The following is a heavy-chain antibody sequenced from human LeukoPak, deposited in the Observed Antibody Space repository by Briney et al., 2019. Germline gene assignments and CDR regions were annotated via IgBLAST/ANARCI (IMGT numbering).Heavy chain of an antibody. CDR1: GGSFSDYY. D-gene: IGHD3-10*01. Sequence: PSETLSLTCAVYGGSFSDYYWNWIRQPPGKGLEWIAEINYNGSTNYNPSLNNRVRSRVTISVDTSKNQFSLNLNSVTAADTAVYYCARGSKMVRGARHYNYFDPWGQGTLVTVSS. V-gene: IGHV4-34*01. CDR2: INYNGST. CDR3: ARGSKMVRGARHYNYFDP. J-gene: IGHJ5*02.